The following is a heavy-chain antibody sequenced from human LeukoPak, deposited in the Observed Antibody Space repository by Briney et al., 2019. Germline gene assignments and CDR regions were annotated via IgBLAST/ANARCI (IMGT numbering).Heavy chain of an antibody. J-gene: IGHJ4*02. D-gene: IGHD4-17*01. Sequence: GESLKISCKGSGYSFTSYWIGWVHQMPGKGLEWMGIIYPGDSDTRYSPSFQGQVTISADKSISTAYLQWSSLKASDTAMYYCARRGVDYGDSFDYWGQGTLVTGSS. CDR1: GYSFTSYW. CDR2: IYPGDSDT. CDR3: ARRGVDYGDSFDY. V-gene: IGHV5-51*07.